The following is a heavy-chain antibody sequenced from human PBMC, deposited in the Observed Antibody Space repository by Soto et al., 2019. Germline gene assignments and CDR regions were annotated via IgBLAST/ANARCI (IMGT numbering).Heavy chain of an antibody. CDR2: IIPIFGTA. Sequence: QVQLVQSGAEVKKPGSSVKVSCKASGGTFSSYAISWVRQAPGQGLEWTGGIIPIFGTANYAQKFQGRVTITADDSPSTAYMELSSLRSEDTAVYYCAREPTYYYDSSGYYPTYYFDYWGQGTLVTVSS. CDR1: GGTFSSYA. J-gene: IGHJ4*02. CDR3: AREPTYYYDSSGYYPTYYFDY. V-gene: IGHV1-69*01. D-gene: IGHD3-22*01.